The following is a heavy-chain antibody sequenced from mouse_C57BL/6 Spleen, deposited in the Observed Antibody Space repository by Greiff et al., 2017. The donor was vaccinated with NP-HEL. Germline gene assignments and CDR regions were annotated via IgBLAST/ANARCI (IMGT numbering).Heavy chain of an antibody. V-gene: IGHV3-6*01. CDR1: GYSITSGYY. J-gene: IGHJ4*01. CDR3: ARFGYDVDYAMDY. CDR2: ISYDGSN. Sequence: VQLQQSGPGLVKPSQSLSLTCSVTGYSITSGYYWNWIRQFPGNKLEWMGYISYDGSNNYNPSLKNRISITRDTSKNQFFLKLNSVTTEDTATYYCARFGYDVDYAMDYWGQGTSVTVSS. D-gene: IGHD2-2*01.